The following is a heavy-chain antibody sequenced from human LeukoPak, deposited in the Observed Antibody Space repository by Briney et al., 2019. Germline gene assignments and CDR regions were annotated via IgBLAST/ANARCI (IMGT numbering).Heavy chain of an antibody. V-gene: IGHV4-59*01. D-gene: IGHD2-21*02. Sequence: KPSETLSLTCTVSGGSIRSYYWSWIRQPPGKGLEWFGNIHYSGNTNYNPSLRSRATMSLDTSKNQVSLNLSSVTEADTAVYYCATVTGDFWGQGTLVTVSS. J-gene: IGHJ4*02. CDR3: ATVTGDF. CDR1: GGSIRSYY. CDR2: IHYSGNT.